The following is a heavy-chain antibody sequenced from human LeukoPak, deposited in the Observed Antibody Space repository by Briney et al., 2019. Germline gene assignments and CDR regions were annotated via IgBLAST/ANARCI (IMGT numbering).Heavy chain of an antibody. CDR3: ARDGSGSYDP. Sequence: SETLSLTCAVYGGSFSGYYWSWIRQPPGKGLEWIGEINHSGSTNYNPSLKGRVTISVDSSKNQFSLKLSSVTAADTAVYYCARDGSGSYDPWGQGTLVTVSS. CDR1: GGSFSGYY. D-gene: IGHD3-10*01. CDR2: INHSGST. J-gene: IGHJ5*02. V-gene: IGHV4-34*01.